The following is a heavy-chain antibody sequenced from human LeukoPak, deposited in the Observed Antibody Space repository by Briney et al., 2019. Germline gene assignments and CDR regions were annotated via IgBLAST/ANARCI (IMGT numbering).Heavy chain of an antibody. J-gene: IGHJ5*02. D-gene: IGHD5-12*01. CDR2: IHSSGNT. V-gene: IGHV4-38-2*02. Sequence: PSATLSLTFTVSGYSISSGYYWGWIRQPPGKRLEWVGSIHSSGNTYYNPTLKSRVTISVDTSKNQFSLNLTSVTAADAAVYYCARDLGYSGFDWAPWGQGTLVTVSS. CDR1: GYSISSGYY. CDR3: ARDLGYSGFDWAP.